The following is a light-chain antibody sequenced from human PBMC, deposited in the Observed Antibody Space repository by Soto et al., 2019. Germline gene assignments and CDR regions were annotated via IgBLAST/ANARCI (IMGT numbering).Light chain of an antibody. V-gene: IGLV2-14*01. Sequence: QSALTQPASVSGSPGQSITISCTGTSSDVGGYNYVSWYQQHPGKAPKLMIYEVSNRPSGVSNRCYGSKSGNTASLTISGLQAEDEADYYCSSYTSSSTPGVVFGGGTKVTVL. CDR3: SSYTSSSTPGVV. J-gene: IGLJ2*01. CDR1: SSDVGGYNY. CDR2: EVS.